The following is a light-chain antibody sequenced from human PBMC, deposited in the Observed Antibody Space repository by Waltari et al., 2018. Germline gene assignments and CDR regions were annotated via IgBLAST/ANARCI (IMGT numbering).Light chain of an antibody. J-gene: IGKJ1*01. CDR3: QQYNIYPWT. CDR1: QSITSW. CDR2: DAS. Sequence: DIQMTQSPSTLSASVGDRVTITCRPSQSITSWLAWYQQKPGKAPKLLIYDASSLEGGVPSRFSGSGSGTEFTLTISSLQPDDFATYYCQQYNIYPWTFGQGTKVEIK. V-gene: IGKV1-5*01.